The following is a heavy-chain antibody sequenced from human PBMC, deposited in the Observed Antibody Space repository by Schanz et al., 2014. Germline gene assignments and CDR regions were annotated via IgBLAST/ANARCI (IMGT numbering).Heavy chain of an antibody. CDR2: INTASGNT. D-gene: IGHD2-15*01. CDR1: GYTFTDYP. J-gene: IGHJ5*02. V-gene: IGHV1-3*04. Sequence: QVQLVQSGAEVKKPGASVKVSCKTSGYTFTDYPINWVRQAPGRRLEWMGWINTASGNTRYSEAFQGRVSITSDTSASTAYRELSSPISEDTAVYYCARVRYCSGGRCYQDNWFDPWGQGTLVIVSS. CDR3: ARVRYCSGGRCYQDNWFDP.